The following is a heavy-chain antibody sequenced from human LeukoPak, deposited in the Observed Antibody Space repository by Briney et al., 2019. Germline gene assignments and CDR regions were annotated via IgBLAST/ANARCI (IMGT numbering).Heavy chain of an antibody. V-gene: IGHV1-18*01. CDR3: GHLNCSSTSCPIDY. CDR2: ISAYNGNT. D-gene: IGHD2-2*01. J-gene: IGHJ4*02. CDR1: GYTFTGYG. Sequence: ASVKVSCKASGYTFTGYGISWVRQAPGQGLEWMGWISAYNGNTNYAQKLQGRVTMTTDTSTSTAYMELRSLRSDDTAVYYCGHLNCSSTSCPIDYWGQGTLVTVSS.